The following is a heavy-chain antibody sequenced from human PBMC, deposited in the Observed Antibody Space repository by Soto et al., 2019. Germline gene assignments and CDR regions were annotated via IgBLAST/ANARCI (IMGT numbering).Heavy chain of an antibody. J-gene: IGHJ4*02. CDR1: GFSLTTSGVG. CDR3: AHRVLRTVFGLVTTTAIYFDF. D-gene: IGHD3-3*01. Sequence: QITLNESGPTPVNPRQTLTLTCTFSGFSLTTSGVGVGWIRQSPGKAPEWLALIYWDDDKRYSPSLKNRLTITKDTSKNQVVLTMADLDPADTATYYCAHRVLRTVFGLVTTTAIYFDFWGQGTPVAVSS. CDR2: IYWDDDK. V-gene: IGHV2-5*02.